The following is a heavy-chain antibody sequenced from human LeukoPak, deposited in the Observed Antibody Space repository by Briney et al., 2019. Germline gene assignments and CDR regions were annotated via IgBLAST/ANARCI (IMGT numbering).Heavy chain of an antibody. Sequence: SETLSLTCGVSGGSISNTNWWTWVRQPPGKGLEWIGEVNLQGSTNYNPSLKSRVAISLDKSENNISLKLTSVTAPDTPVYYCAREGGPYRPLDYSGQGTLVTVAS. J-gene: IGHJ4*02. CDR3: AREGGPYRPLDY. CDR1: GGSISNTNW. V-gene: IGHV4-4*02. CDR2: VNLQGST.